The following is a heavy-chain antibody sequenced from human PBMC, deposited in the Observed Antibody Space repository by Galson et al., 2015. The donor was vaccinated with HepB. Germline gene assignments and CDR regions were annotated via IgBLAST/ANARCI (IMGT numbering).Heavy chain of an antibody. V-gene: IGHV3-21*01. CDR3: ARGGDSWNSRGRALAFIMDV. J-gene: IGHJ6*02. CDR1: GFPFSAYI. CDR2: ITSSSRHI. Sequence: SLRLSCAASGFPFSAYIMNWVRQAPGKGLEWVSSITSSSRHIHYADSLKGRFTISRDNTNNSLYLQMNSLRVEDTAVYFCARGGDSWNSRGRALAFIMDVWGQGTTVTVS. D-gene: IGHD1-1*01.